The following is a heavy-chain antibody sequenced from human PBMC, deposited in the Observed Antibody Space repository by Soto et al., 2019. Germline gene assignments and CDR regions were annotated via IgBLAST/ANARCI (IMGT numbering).Heavy chain of an antibody. J-gene: IGHJ4*02. CDR2: INPNSGGT. D-gene: IGHD3-9*01. V-gene: IGHV1-2*04. CDR1: GYTFTGYY. CDR3: ARFRSPASLRYFDNSYFDY. Sequence: ASVKVSCKASGYTFTGYYMHWVRQAPGQGLEWMGWINPNSGGTNYAQKFQGWVTMTRDTSISTAYMELSRLRSDDTAVYYCARFRSPASLRYFDNSYFDYWGQGTLVTVSS.